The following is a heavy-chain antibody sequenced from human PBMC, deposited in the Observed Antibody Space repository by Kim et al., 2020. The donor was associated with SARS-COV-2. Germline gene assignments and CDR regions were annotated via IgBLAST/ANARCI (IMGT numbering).Heavy chain of an antibody. D-gene: IGHD1-26*01. J-gene: IGHJ4*02. CDR3: AKVNSGSYGGDY. V-gene: IGHV3-43*01. Sequence: YYADSVKGRFTISRDNSKNSLYLQMNSLRTEDTALYYCAKVNSGSYGGDYWGQGTLVTVSS.